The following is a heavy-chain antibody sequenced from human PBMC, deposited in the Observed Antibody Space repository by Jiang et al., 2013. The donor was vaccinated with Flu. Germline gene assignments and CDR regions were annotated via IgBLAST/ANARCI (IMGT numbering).Heavy chain of an antibody. CDR1: FSGYY. Sequence: FSGYYWSWIRQPPREGAWSGLGKSIIVEAPTTTRPSKSRVTISVDTSKNQFSLKLSSVTAADTAVYYCARGLRIAAVGVNWFDPWGQGTLVTVSS. CDR2: SIIVEAP. J-gene: IGHJ5*02. CDR3: ARGLRIAAVGVNWFDP. D-gene: IGHD6-13*01. V-gene: IGHV4-34*01.